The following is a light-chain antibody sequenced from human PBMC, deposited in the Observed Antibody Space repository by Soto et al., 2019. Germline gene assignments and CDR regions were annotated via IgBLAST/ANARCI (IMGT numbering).Light chain of an antibody. CDR2: DAS. J-gene: IGKJ1*01. CDR3: QQYNNYPRT. CDR1: QSISSW. Sequence: DIQMTHSPSTLSASVVDRVTITFRASQSISSWLAWYQQKPGKAPKLLIYDASSLESGVPSRFGGSGSGTDFTLTISSLQPDDFATYYCQQYNNYPRTFGQGTKVDIK. V-gene: IGKV1-5*01.